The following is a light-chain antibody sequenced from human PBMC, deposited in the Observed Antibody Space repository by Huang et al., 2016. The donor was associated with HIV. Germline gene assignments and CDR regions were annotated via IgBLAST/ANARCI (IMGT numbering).Light chain of an antibody. J-gene: IGKJ4*01. CDR2: GAS. CDR1: QNVSRNF. V-gene: IGKV3-20*01. CDR3: QQYVTSPLT. Sequence: IVLTQSPATLSLSAGERAALSCRASQNVSRNFLAWYQQSAGQAPRLLIHGASSRAFGVSDRFSGSGSGTGFTLTISKLDPGDSAIYYCQQYVTSPLTFGGGTKVE.